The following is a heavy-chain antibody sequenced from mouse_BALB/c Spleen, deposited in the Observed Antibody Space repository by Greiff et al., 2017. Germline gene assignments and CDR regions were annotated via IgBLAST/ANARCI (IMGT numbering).Heavy chain of an antibody. D-gene: IGHD2-3*01. CDR1: GFTFSSYA. Sequence: VQLKESGGGLVKPGGSLKLSCAASGFTFSSYAMSWVRQTPEKRLEWVASISSGGSTYYPDSVKGRFTISRDNARNILYLQMSSLRSEDTAMYYCAREEDGYFLFAYWGQGTLVTVSA. CDR3: AREEDGYFLFAY. J-gene: IGHJ3*01. CDR2: ISSGGST. V-gene: IGHV5-6-5*01.